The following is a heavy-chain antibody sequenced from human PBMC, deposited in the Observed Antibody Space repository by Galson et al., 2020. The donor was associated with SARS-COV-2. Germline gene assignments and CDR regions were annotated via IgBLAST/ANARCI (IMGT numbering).Heavy chain of an antibody. V-gene: IGHV1-18*01. D-gene: IGHD6-19*01. CDR3: ARDEAVAGAFDY. CDR1: GYTFTSYG. J-gene: IGHJ4*02. CDR2: ISAYNGNT. Sequence: ASVKVSCKASGYTFTSYGISWVRQAPGQGLEWMGWISAYNGNTIYAQKLQDRVTLTTDTSTNTAYMDLRSLTSADTAVYYCARDEAVAGAFDYWGQGTLVTVSS.